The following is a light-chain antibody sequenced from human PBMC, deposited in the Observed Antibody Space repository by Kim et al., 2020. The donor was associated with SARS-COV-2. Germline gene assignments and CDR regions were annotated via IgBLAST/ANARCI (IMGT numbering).Light chain of an antibody. V-gene: IGLV3-21*04. Sequence: APGETARITCGGNNIGSKSMHGYQQQPGQAPVLVIYYDSDRPSGIPERFSGSNSGNTATLTISRVEAGDEADYYCQVWDNSSDHVVFGGGTQLTVL. CDR3: QVWDNSSDHVV. CDR2: YDS. CDR1: NIGSKS. J-gene: IGLJ2*01.